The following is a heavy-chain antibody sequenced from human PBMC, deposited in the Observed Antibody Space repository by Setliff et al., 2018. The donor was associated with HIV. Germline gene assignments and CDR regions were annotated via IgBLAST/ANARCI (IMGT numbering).Heavy chain of an antibody. J-gene: IGHJ4*02. CDR1: GFTFSSYW. D-gene: IGHD5-12*01. CDR2: IKQDGSEK. CDR3: ARDSSTKEMATIWVNFDY. Sequence: GGSLRLSCAASGFTFSSYWINWVRQAPGKGLEWVANIKQDGSEKYYMDSVKGRFTISRDNAKNSLYLQTSSLRADDTAVYYCARDSSTKEMATIWVNFDYWGQGTLVTVSS. V-gene: IGHV3-7*01.